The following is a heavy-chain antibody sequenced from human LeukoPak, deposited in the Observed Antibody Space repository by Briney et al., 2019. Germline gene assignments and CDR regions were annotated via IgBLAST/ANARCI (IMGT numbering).Heavy chain of an antibody. CDR3: AKGARNDSYYSPFDY. D-gene: IGHD3-22*01. V-gene: IGHV3-43*02. CDR1: GFTFHDYA. Sequence: GGSLRLSCAASGFTFHDYAMYWVRQAPGKGLDWVSLISGDGVTTSSADSVTGRFTISRDDSKNSLYLQMNSLGTEDTALYYCAKGARNDSYYSPFDYWGQGTLVTVSS. J-gene: IGHJ4*02. CDR2: ISGDGVTT.